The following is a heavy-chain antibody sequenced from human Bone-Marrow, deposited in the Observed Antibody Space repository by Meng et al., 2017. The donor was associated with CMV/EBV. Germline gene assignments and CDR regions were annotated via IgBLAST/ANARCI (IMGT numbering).Heavy chain of an antibody. CDR3: RTVSPRD. V-gene: IGHV3-15*01. CDR1: GFTFSNAW. J-gene: IGHJ4*02. Sequence: GASLKISCAASGFTFSNAWMTWVRQAPGKGLEWVGRIRSKTDGGTTDYSALVQGRFTISRDDSKNTLYLQMNSLKTEDTAVYYCRTVSPRDWGQGTLVTVSS. D-gene: IGHD2/OR15-2a*01. CDR2: IRSKTDGGTT.